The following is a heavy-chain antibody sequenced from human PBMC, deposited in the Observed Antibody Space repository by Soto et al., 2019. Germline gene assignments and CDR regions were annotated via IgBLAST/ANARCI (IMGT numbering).Heavy chain of an antibody. J-gene: IGHJ3*02. D-gene: IGHD3-22*01. CDR2: IYYSGST. V-gene: IGHV4-30-4*01. CDR1: GGSISSGDYY. Sequence: QVQLQESGPGLVKPSQTLSLTCTVSGGSISSGDYYWSWIRQPPGKGLGWIGYIYYSGSTYYNPSLKTRVTISVDTSKNRFSLKLSAVTVEGTDVYYCAGYYDSSGHSPAFDIWGQGTMVTVSS. CDR3: AGYYDSSGHSPAFDI.